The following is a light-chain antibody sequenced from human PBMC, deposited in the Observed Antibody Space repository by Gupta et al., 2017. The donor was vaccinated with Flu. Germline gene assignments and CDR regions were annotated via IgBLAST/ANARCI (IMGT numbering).Light chain of an antibody. Sequence: QSALTPPASVSGSPGQSLPISCTGTSSDVGGYNRVSWYPPPPGTAPNPPISAVSNPPSGVPARFSASKAGNTTAITISGLQDEGDADYYCSPFTSSDTWVFGGGTKLTVL. J-gene: IGLJ3*02. V-gene: IGLV2-18*02. CDR1: SSDVGGYNR. CDR3: SPFTSSDTWV. CDR2: AVS.